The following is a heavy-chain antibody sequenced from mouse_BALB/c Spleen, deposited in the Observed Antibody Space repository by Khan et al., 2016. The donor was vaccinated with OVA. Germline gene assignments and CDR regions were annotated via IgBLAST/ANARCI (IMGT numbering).Heavy chain of an antibody. D-gene: IGHD1-1*01. J-gene: IGHJ2*01. CDR1: GFTFSSYS. CDR3: TRDRNYYGSSFDFDF. Sequence: EVELVESGGGLVKPGGSLRLSCAASGFTFSSYSMSWVRQTPEKRLEWVATITSGGSYPYYPDSVQGRFTISSDNATNTLYLQMSSLKAEDTAVYYCTRDRNYYGSSFDFDFWGQVTTLTVSS. CDR2: ITSGGSYP. V-gene: IGHV5-6-4*01.